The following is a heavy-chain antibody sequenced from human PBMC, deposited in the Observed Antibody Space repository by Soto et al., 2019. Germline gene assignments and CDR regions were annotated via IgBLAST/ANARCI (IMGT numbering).Heavy chain of an antibody. Sequence: SVKDSFKAASYTFTSYTISWVRQAPGQGLEWVGWIGPSSGNTDSAQNLQGRVTMTTDTSTSTAYMELRSLRSDDTAMYYCARDTGNFFDYWGQGTLVTVSS. CDR1: SYTFTSYT. CDR3: ARDTGNFFDY. D-gene: IGHD4-4*01. V-gene: IGHV1-18*01. J-gene: IGHJ4*02. CDR2: IGPSSGNT.